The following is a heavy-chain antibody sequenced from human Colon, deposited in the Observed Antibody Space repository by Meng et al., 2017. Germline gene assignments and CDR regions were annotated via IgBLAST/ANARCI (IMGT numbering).Heavy chain of an antibody. CDR1: GGSVSSGSHY. D-gene: IGHD6-19*01. CDR3: ARGYSSGEGYFDY. Sequence: QGERQESGPRLGRPSETRSLPCTVSGGSVSSGSHYWNWIRQTPGKGLEWIGYMYFSGSTNYNPSLKSRVTMSVDTSKNQFSLKLSSVTAADTALYYCARGYSSGEGYFDYWGQGTLVTVSS. V-gene: IGHV4-61*01. J-gene: IGHJ4*02. CDR2: MYFSGST.